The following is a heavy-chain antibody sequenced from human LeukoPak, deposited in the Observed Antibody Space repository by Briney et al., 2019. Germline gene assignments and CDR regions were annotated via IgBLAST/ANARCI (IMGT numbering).Heavy chain of an antibody. CDR1: GGSISSYY. D-gene: IGHD1-26*01. CDR3: ASQWEDAFDI. CDR2: IYYSGST. Sequence: SQTLSLTCTVSGGSISSYYWSWIRQPPGKGLEWIGYIYYSGSTNYNPSLKSRVTISVDTSKNQFSLKLSSVTAADTAVYYCASQWEDAFDIWGQGTMVTVSS. J-gene: IGHJ3*02. V-gene: IGHV4-59*01.